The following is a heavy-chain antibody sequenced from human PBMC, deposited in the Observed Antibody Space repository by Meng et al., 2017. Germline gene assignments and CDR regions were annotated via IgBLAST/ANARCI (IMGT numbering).Heavy chain of an antibody. V-gene: IGHV3-11*01. CDR3: ARPGIAVAGTLYFQH. J-gene: IGHJ1*01. CDR1: GFTFSDYY. CDR2: ISSSGGTI. Sequence: GESLKISCAASGFTFSDYYMSWIRQAPGKGLEWVSYISSSGGTIYYADSVKGRFTISRDNAKNSLYLQMNSLRAEDTAVYYCARPGIAVAGTLYFQHWGQGTLVTVSS. D-gene: IGHD6-19*01.